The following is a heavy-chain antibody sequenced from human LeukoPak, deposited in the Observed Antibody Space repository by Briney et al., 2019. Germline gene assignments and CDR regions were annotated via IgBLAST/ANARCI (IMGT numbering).Heavy chain of an antibody. Sequence: SETLSLTCAVSGDSFSSHYWTWIRQPPGRGLEWIGYISYIGTTNYNPSLKSRVTISIDTSKNQFSLKLSSVTTADTAVYYCARDLVTVTKGFDIWSLGTMVSVSS. CDR1: GDSFSSHY. CDR3: ARDLVTVTKGFDI. J-gene: IGHJ3*02. CDR2: ISYIGTT. V-gene: IGHV4-59*11. D-gene: IGHD4-17*01.